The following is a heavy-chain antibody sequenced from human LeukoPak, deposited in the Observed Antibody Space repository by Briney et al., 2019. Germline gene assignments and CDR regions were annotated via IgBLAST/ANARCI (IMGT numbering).Heavy chain of an antibody. CDR3: ARPKTDSSGYYRYHWYFDL. CDR1: GFTFSSYA. Sequence: GGSLRLSCAASGFTFSSYAMSWVRQAPGKGLEWVSAISGSGGSTYYADSVKGRFTISRDNSKNTLYLQMNSLKASDTAMYYCARPKTDSSGYYRYHWYFDLWGRGTLVTVSS. CDR2: ISGSGGST. V-gene: IGHV3-23*01. J-gene: IGHJ2*01. D-gene: IGHD3-22*01.